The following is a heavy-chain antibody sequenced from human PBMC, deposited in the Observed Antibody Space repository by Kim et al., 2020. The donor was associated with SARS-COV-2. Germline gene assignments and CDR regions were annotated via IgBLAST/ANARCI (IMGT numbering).Heavy chain of an antibody. J-gene: IGHJ4*02. V-gene: IGHV4-39*01. D-gene: IGHD3-10*01. Sequence: SETLSLTCTVSGGSISSSSYYWGWIRQPPGKGLEWIGSIYYSGSTYYNPSLKSRVTISVDTSKNQFSLKLSSVTAADTAVYYCARTVLLGYFDYWGQGTLVTVSS. CDR1: GGSISSSSYY. CDR2: IYYSGST. CDR3: ARTVLLGYFDY.